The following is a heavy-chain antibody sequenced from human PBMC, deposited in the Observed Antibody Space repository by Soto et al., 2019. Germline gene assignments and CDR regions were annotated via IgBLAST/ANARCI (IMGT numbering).Heavy chain of an antibody. D-gene: IGHD2-15*01. Sequence: SETLSLTCAVSGGSIDSAGSYWSWIRQIPGRGLEWIGHIYHGGTTDYNPSLKSRITMSVDTSKNQFSLELNSVTAADTAVYYCARYCSGGTCYDRIDYWGQGALVTVSS. CDR1: GGSIDSAGSY. J-gene: IGHJ4*02. CDR2: IYHGGTT. CDR3: ARYCSGGTCYDRIDY. V-gene: IGHV4-31*11.